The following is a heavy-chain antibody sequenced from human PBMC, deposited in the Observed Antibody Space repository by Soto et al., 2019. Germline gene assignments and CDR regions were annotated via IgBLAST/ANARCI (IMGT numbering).Heavy chain of an antibody. CDR1: GGSISCGGYS. D-gene: IGHD3-3*01. J-gene: IGHJ4*02. CDR3: ARGPPFVR. Sequence: PSEALSLTCAVSGGSISCGGYSRSWIRQPAGKGLEWIGSIFHSGSTYYNPSLKSRVTISVDRSKNQFSLKLSSMTPADTAVYYCARGPPFVRWGQGTLVTGSS. CDR2: IFHSGST. V-gene: IGHV4-30-2*01.